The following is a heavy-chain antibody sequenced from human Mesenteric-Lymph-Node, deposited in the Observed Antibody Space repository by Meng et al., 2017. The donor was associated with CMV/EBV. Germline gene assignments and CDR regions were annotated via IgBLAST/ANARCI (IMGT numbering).Heavy chain of an antibody. Sequence: FGVIVSGSAIHWVRQASGKGLEWVGHIRSRAEGYTTTYAASLKGRFTISRDDSKNTAYLEMNSLKTEDTAMYYCTRHDLGYFGYDNYWGQGTLVTVSS. V-gene: IGHV3-73*01. CDR1: GVIVSGSA. CDR2: IRSRAEGYTT. CDR3: TRHDLGYFGYDNY. D-gene: IGHD5-12*01. J-gene: IGHJ4*02.